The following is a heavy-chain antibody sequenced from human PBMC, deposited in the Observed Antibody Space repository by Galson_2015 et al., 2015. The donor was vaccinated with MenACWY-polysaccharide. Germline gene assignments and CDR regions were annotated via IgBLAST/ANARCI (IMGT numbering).Heavy chain of an antibody. CDR3: ARKARSSTYYDFWSGYLHFDY. CDR1: GFTFSSYA. Sequence: SLRLSCAASGFTFSSYAMHWVRQAPGKGLEYVSAISSNGGSTYYANSVKGRFTISRDNSKNTLYLQMGSLRAEDMAVYYCARKARSSTYYDFWSGYLHFDYWGQGTLVTVSS. J-gene: IGHJ4*02. V-gene: IGHV3-64*01. CDR2: ISSNGGST. D-gene: IGHD3-3*01.